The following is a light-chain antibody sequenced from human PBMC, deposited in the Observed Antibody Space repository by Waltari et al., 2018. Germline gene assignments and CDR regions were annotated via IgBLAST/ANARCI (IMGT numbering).Light chain of an antibody. CDR2: GAS. CDR3: QHYVRLPAT. V-gene: IGKV3-20*01. CDR1: QSVTRAL. Sequence: EILLTQSPGTLSLSPGERATLSCRASQSVTRALAWYQQKPGQAPRLLIYGASNRATGIPDGFSGSGSGTDFSLTISRLEPEDFAVYYCQHYVRLPATFGQGTKVEIK. J-gene: IGKJ1*01.